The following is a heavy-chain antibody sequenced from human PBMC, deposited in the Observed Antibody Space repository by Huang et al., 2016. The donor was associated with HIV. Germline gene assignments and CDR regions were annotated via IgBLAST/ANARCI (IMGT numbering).Heavy chain of an antibody. V-gene: IGHV1-18*04. D-gene: IGHD3-3*01. J-gene: IGHJ4*02. CDR1: GYTFTSYG. CDR3: ARDTMIFGVVTRPPFDY. CDR2: ISGYNGKT. Sequence: GESGAEVKKPGASVRVSCKASGYTFTSYGISWVRQAPGQGLEWMGWISGYNGKTNHVQKLQGRVTMTTDTSTRTAYMELRSLRSDDTAVYYCARDTMIFGVVTRPPFDYWGQGTLVTVSS.